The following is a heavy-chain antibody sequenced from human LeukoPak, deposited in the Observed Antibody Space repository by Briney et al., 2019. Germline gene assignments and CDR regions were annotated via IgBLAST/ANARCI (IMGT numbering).Heavy chain of an antibody. V-gene: IGHV4-34*01. J-gene: IGHJ4*02. CDR1: GGSISSYY. Sequence: SETLSLTCTVSGGSISSYYWSWIRQPPGKGLEWIGEINHSGSTNYNPSLKSRVTISVDTSKNQFSLKLSSVTAADTAVYYCARIPPLYDYVWGSYRRAAYYFDYWGQGTLVTVSS. D-gene: IGHD3-16*02. CDR3: ARIPPLYDYVWGSYRRAAYYFDY. CDR2: INHSGST.